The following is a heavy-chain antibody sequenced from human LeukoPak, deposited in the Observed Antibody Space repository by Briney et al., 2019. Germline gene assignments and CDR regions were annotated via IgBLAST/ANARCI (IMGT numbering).Heavy chain of an antibody. Sequence: SVKVSCKXSGGTFSSYAISWVPQAPGQGLERMGGIIPIVGTANYPQKFQGRVTITTDESTSTAYMELSSLRSEDTAVYYCSRVVVIESYYYYMDVWGKGTTVTVSS. J-gene: IGHJ6*03. CDR1: GGTFSSYA. V-gene: IGHV1-69*05. D-gene: IGHD3-22*01. CDR2: IIPIVGTA. CDR3: SRVVVIESYYYYMDV.